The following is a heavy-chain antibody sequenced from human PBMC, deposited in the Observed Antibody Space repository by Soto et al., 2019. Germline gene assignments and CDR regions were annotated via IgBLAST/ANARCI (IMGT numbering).Heavy chain of an antibody. Sequence: GESLRISCNGSGYSCTIYWIGLVLQMPGKGLEWMGIIYPGDSDTRYSPSFQGQVTISADKSISTAYLQWSSLKASDTAMYYCARRGITMVRGHAFDIWGQGTMVTGSS. J-gene: IGHJ3*02. CDR1: GYSCTIYW. D-gene: IGHD3-10*01. CDR2: IYPGDSDT. V-gene: IGHV5-51*01. CDR3: ARRGITMVRGHAFDI.